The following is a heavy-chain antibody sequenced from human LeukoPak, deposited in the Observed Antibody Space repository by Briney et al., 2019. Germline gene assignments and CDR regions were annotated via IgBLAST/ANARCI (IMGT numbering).Heavy chain of an antibody. CDR3: ARDLAASGTFDY. Sequence: QSGGSLRLSCASSVFTYKRYAIQGVRQAPGKGLEWVAVISYDGSNKYYADSVKGRFTISRDNSKNTLYLQNNSLSGDDTVVDYGARDLAASGTFDYWGQGTLVTVSS. V-gene: IGHV3-30-3*01. D-gene: IGHD6-13*01. J-gene: IGHJ4*02. CDR1: VFTYKRYA. CDR2: ISYDGSNK.